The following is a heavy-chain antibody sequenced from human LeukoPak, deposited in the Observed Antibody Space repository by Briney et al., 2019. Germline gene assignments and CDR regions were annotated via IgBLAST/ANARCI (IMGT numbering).Heavy chain of an antibody. CDR2: ISASGGST. D-gene: IGHD3-3*01. CDR1: GFTFSSYA. Sequence: PGGSLRLSCAASGFTFSSYAMSWVRQAPGKGLEWVSVISASGGSTFYADSLKGRFTVSRNNSKNTLYLQMNSLRAEDTAIYYCAKWHGYDFGSGYYRFYGMDVWGQGTSVTVSS. J-gene: IGHJ6*02. CDR3: AKWHGYDFGSGYYRFYGMDV. V-gene: IGHV3-23*01.